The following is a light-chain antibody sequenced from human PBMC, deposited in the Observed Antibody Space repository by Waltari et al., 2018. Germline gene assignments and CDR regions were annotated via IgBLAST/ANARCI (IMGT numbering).Light chain of an antibody. V-gene: IGLV2-23*02. CDR1: SSDVGSYDI. CDR3: CSYAGGHSLVDVL. Sequence: QSALTQPASVSGSPGQSITISCTGTSSDVGSYDIVSWYQQHPGEAPKLIIYEVTKRPSGVSDRFSGSKSGNTASLTISGLQAEDEADYYCCSYAGGHSLVDVLLGGGTKLTVL. CDR2: EVT. J-gene: IGLJ2*01.